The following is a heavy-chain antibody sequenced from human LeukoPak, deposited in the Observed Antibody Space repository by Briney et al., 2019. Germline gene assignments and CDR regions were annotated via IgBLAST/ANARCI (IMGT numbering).Heavy chain of an antibody. D-gene: IGHD2/OR15-2a*01. CDR2: IKQDGSEK. J-gene: IGHJ4*02. Sequence: PGGSLRLSCATSGFTFSSYWMTWVRQAPGKGLEWVANIKQDGSEKYYVDSVKGRFSISRDNAKNSLYLQMNSLRAEDTAVYYCARGAYFWSDYWGQGTLVTVSS. V-gene: IGHV3-7*05. CDR3: ARGAYFWSDY. CDR1: GFTFSSYW.